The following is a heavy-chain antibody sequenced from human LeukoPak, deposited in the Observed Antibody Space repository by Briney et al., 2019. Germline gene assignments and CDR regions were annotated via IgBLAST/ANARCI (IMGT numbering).Heavy chain of an antibody. J-gene: IGHJ4*02. CDR3: ARDLTSGIAVAGEGY. Sequence: GGSLRLSCAASGFTFSSYWMSWVRQAPGKGLEWVANIKQDGSEKYYVDSVKGRFTISRDNSKNTLYLQMNSLRAEDTAVYYCARDLTSGIAVAGEGYWGQGTLVTVSS. CDR1: GFTFSSYW. CDR2: IKQDGSEK. V-gene: IGHV3-7*03. D-gene: IGHD6-19*01.